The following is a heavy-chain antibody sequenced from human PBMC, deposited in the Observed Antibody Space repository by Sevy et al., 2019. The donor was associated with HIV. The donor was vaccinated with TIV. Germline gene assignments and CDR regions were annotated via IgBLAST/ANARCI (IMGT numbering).Heavy chain of an antibody. J-gene: IGHJ2*01. CDR1: EFTLSRYW. D-gene: IGHD3-10*01. Sequence: GGSLRLSCAASEFTLSRYWMSWVRQAPGKGLEWVANINQDGSEKYYVDSVKGRFTISRDNAENSVYLQMNSLRAEDTALYYCGSGLMRYFYLWGRGTLVTVSS. CDR3: GSGLMRYFYL. CDR2: INQDGSEK. V-gene: IGHV3-7*01.